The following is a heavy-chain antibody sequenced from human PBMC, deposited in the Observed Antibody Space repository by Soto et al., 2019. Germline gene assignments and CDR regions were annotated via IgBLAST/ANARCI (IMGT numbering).Heavy chain of an antibody. J-gene: IGHJ4*02. Sequence: GGSLRLSCAASGFTFSSYCMHWVRQVPGKGLVWVSRIYNDGSSANYANSVKGRFTISRDNAKNTVDLQMNSLRAEDMAGYYCVRDVDYQFDYWGLGTLVTVSS. D-gene: IGHD3-16*01. CDR1: GFTFSSYC. V-gene: IGHV3-74*01. CDR2: IYNDGSSA. CDR3: VRDVDYQFDY.